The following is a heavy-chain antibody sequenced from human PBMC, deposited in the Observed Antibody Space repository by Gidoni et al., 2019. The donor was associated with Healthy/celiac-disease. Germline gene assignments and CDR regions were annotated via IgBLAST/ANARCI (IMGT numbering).Heavy chain of an antibody. Sequence: QVQLQQLDAGLLKPSVTLSLTCAVCGGSFTGYYWRWLRQPPGKGLEWIGEITHSGSTNYNPSVKSRVTISVDTSKNQFALKLSSVSAADTAVYYWARGKHCSSTSCYAYYYYGMDVWGQGTTVTVSS. V-gene: IGHV4-34*01. D-gene: IGHD2-2*01. CDR3: ARGKHCSSTSCYAYYYYGMDV. CDR1: GGSFTGYY. CDR2: ITHSGST. J-gene: IGHJ6*02.